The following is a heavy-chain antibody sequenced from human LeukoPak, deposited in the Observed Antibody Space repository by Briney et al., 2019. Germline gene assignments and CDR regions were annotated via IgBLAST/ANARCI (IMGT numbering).Heavy chain of an antibody. J-gene: IGHJ3*02. CDR3: VGQKPGLRAFDI. CDR1: GYSVSSNSAT. Sequence: SGPTLVKASQRLSLTRAISGYSVSSNSATWNWIRQSPSRGLEWLGRTYYRPKWYNEYAVSVKSRITINPDTSKNQFSLQLSSVTPEDTAVYYCVGQKPGLRAFDIWGQGTMVTVSS. V-gene: IGHV6-1*01. CDR2: TYYRPKWYN. D-gene: IGHD1-26*01.